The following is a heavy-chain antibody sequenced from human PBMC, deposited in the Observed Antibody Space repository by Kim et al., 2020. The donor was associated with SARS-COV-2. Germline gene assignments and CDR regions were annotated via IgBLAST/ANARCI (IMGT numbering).Heavy chain of an antibody. V-gene: IGHV3-23*01. J-gene: IGHJ2*01. CDR3: AKDYGGNSEYFDL. Sequence: YADSVKGRFTISRDNSKNPLYLQMNSLRAEDTAVYYCAKDYGGNSEYFDLWGRGTLVTVSS. D-gene: IGHD4-17*01.